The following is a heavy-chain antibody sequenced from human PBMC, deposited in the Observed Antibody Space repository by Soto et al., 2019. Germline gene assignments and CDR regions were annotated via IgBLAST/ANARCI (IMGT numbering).Heavy chain of an antibody. CDR1: GFTFSSYA. V-gene: IGHV3-30-3*01. D-gene: IGHD6-6*01. CDR3: ARSMGKSGSSDNIDY. Sequence: QVQLVESGGGVVQPGRSLRLSCAASGFTFSSYAMHWVRQATGQGLEWVAVISYDGSNKYYADSVKGRFTISRDNSNNRIYQQMHSRLADDTAVYYCARSMGKSGSSDNIDYWGQGTLVTVSS. J-gene: IGHJ4*02. CDR2: ISYDGSNK.